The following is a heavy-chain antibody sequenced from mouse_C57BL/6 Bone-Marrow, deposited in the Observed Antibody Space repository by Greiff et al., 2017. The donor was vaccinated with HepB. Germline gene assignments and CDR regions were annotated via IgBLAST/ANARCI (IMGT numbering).Heavy chain of an antibody. Sequence: EVQLQESGGGLVQPGGSLKLSCAASGFTFSDYYMYWVRQTPEKRLEWVAYISNGGGSTYYPDTVKGRFTISRDNAKNTLYLQMSRLKSEDTAMYYCARRVSAWFAYWGQGTLVTVSA. CDR1: GFTFSDYY. D-gene: IGHD6-2*01. J-gene: IGHJ3*01. CDR3: ARRVSAWFAY. V-gene: IGHV5-12*01. CDR2: ISNGGGST.